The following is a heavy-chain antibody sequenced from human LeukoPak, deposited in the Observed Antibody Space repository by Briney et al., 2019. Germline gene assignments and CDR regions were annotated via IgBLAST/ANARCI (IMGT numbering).Heavy chain of an antibody. J-gene: IGHJ4*02. CDR2: IWYDGSNK. CDR3: ARDRYYYDSSGYYYSHSTTDY. CDR1: GFTFGSYG. V-gene: IGHV3-33*01. Sequence: TGGSLRLSCAASGFTFGSYGMHWVRQAPGKGLEWVAVIWYDGSNKYYADSVKGRFTISRDNSKNTLYLQMNSLRAEDTAVYYCARDRYYYDSSGYYYSHSTTDYWGQGTLVTVSS. D-gene: IGHD3-22*01.